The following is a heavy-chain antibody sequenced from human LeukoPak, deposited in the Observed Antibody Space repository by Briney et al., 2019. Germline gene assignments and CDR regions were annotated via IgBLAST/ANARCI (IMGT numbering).Heavy chain of an antibody. CDR1: GYTFTSYD. J-gene: IGHJ4*02. CDR3: ARGPPNWGYDY. CDR2: MSPNSGDT. D-gene: IGHD7-27*01. V-gene: IGHV1-8*01. Sequence: ASVKVSCKAAGYTFTSYDFNWVRQATGQRPERMGWMSPNSGDTGYAQKFQDRVTMTRNTSISTAYMELSSLRSDDTAVYYCARGPPNWGYDYWGPGTLVTVSS.